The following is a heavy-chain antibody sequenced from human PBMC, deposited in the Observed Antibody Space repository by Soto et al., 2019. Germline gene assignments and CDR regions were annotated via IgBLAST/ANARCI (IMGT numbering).Heavy chain of an antibody. Sequence: GASVKVSCKASGYTFTGYYMHWVRQAPGQGLEWMGWINPNSGGTNYAQKFQGRVTMTRDTSISTAYMELSRLRSDDTAVYYCAIIGAYYPYYYYGMDVWGQGTTVTVSS. J-gene: IGHJ6*02. CDR2: INPNSGGT. CDR3: AIIGAYYPYYYYGMDV. V-gene: IGHV1-2*02. CDR1: GYTFTGYY. D-gene: IGHD1-26*01.